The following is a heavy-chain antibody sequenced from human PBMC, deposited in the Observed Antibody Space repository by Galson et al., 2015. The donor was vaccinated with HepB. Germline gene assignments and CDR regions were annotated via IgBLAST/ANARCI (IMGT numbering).Heavy chain of an antibody. CDR3: AREGIYCSSNSCSDQFYFDY. D-gene: IGHD2-2*01. Sequence: SVKVSCKASGYIFNTYGLSWVRQAPGQGLEWMGWIAAHNGNRNYAQKFQGRFTMTVDTSTSTAYMELRGLRSADTAVYFCAREGIYCSSNSCSDQFYFDYWGQGSLVTVSS. CDR2: IAAHNGNR. J-gene: IGHJ4*02. V-gene: IGHV1-18*04. CDR1: GYIFNTYG.